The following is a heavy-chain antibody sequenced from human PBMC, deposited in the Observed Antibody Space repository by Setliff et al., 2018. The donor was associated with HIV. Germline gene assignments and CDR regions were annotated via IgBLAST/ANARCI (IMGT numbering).Heavy chain of an antibody. Sequence: PGESLKISCKGSGYSFTNSWIGWVRQMPGKGLEWMGIIYPGDSDAKYNPSFQGHVTISVDKSISTAYLQWSSLKASDTAMYYCARAYGSGSYYNLGGFDPWGQGTLVTVSS. V-gene: IGHV5-51*01. D-gene: IGHD3-10*01. CDR2: IYPGDSDA. J-gene: IGHJ5*02. CDR3: ARAYGSGSYYNLGGFDP. CDR1: GYSFTNSW.